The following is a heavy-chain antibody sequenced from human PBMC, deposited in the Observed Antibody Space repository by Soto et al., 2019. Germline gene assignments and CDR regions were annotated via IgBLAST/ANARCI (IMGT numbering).Heavy chain of an antibody. CDR1: GASVSSDTYY. CDR3: ARETVTTLDY. V-gene: IGHV4-61*01. CDR2: IHNSGST. Sequence: SETLSLTCTVSGASVSSDTYYWSWVRQPPGKGLEWIGYIHNSGSTNHNPSLKSRVTISLDASKNQFSLKLSSVTAADTAVYYCARETVTTLDYWGQGILVTVSS. J-gene: IGHJ4*02. D-gene: IGHD4-17*01.